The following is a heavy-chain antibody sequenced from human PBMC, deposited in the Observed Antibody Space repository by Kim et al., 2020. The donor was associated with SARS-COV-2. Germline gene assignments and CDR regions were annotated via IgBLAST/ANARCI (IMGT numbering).Heavy chain of an antibody. D-gene: IGHD5-18*01. V-gene: IGHV3-23*01. J-gene: IGHJ4*02. CDR2: ISGSGGST. Sequence: GGSLRLSCAASGFTFSSYAMSWVRQAPGKGLEWVSAISGSGGSTYYADSVKGRFTISRDNSKNTLYLQMNSLRAEDTAVYYCAKDPYHGYSYGYFDYWGQGTLVTVSS. CDR3: AKDPYHGYSYGYFDY. CDR1: GFTFSSYA.